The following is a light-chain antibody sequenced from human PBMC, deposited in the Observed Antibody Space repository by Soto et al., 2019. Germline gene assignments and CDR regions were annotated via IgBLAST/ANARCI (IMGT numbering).Light chain of an antibody. CDR1: QSVSSNY. J-gene: IGKJ1*01. CDR2: GAS. V-gene: IGKV3-20*01. CDR3: RQYGNSPPWT. Sequence: EIVLTQSPGTLSLSPGERATLSCRASQSVSSNYLAWYQQKPGQAPRLLIYGASSRATGIPDRFSGGGSGTDFTLTISRLEPDDFAVYYCRQYGNSPPWTFGQGTQVDIK.